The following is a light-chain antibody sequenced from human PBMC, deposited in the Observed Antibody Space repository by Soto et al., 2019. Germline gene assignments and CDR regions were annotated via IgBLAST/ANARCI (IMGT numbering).Light chain of an antibody. J-gene: IGKJ1*01. CDR2: CGS. Sequence: EIVLTQSPGTLSLSPGERATLSCRASQSVSSSYLAWYQQQPGHAARLLIYCGSSRAAGILARFSGSGACRDFSLTTIRLEPEDFSVDYCRQQCSSPKTFGQGTKVDIK. CDR3: RQQCSSPKT. V-gene: IGKV3-20*01. CDR1: QSVSSSY.